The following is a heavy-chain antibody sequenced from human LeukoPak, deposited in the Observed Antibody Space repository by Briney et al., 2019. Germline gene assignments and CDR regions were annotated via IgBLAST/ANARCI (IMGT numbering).Heavy chain of an antibody. J-gene: IGHJ5*02. CDR1: GGSISSYY. CDR3: ARLSSGWDLSWFDP. V-gene: IGHV4-59*01. CDR2: IYYSGST. D-gene: IGHD6-19*01. Sequence: PSETLSLTCTVSGGSISSYYWSWIRQPPGKGLEWIGYIYYSGSTNYNPSLKSRVTISVDTSKNQFSLKLSSVTAADTAVYYCARLSSGWDLSWFDPWGQGTLVTVSS.